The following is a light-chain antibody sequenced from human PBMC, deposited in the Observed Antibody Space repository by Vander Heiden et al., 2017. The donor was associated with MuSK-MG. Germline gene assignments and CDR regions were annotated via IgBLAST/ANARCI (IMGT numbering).Light chain of an antibody. CDR1: QNINNF. CDR2: AAS. CDR3: QQCYSNPQT. V-gene: IGKV1-39*01. J-gene: IGKJ1*01. Sequence: DIQMTQSPSSLSASVGDRVTISCRASQNINNFLNWYQHKPGRAPKLLIYAASRLHSGVPSRFTGSGSGTHFTLTITSLQPEDSATYYCQQCYSNPQTFGQETKVEIK.